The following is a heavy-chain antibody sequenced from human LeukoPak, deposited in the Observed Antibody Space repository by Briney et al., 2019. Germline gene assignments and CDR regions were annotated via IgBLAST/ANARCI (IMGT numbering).Heavy chain of an antibody. V-gene: IGHV4-59*12. D-gene: IGHD3-9*01. CDR1: GGSISSYY. CDR3: ARGRGRYFDWLPTAA. Sequence: SETLSLTCTVSGGSISSYYWSWIRQPPGKGLEWIGYIYYSGSTNYNPSLKSRVTISVDTSKNQFFLKLSSVTAADTAVYYCARGRGRYFDWLPTAAWGLGTLVTVSS. J-gene: IGHJ4*02. CDR2: IYYSGST.